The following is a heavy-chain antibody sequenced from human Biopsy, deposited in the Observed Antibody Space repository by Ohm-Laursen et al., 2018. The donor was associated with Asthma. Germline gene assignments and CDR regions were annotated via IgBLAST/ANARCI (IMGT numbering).Heavy chain of an antibody. V-gene: IGHV3-30*01. Sequence: SLRLSCTASGFSFSNFAIHWVRQAPGKELEWVGVISKDASTQDYADSVKGRFTMARDNSKNTLDLQMNSLREEDTAVYYCARKIAARGGMGVWGQGTTVTVSS. CDR3: ARKIAARGGMGV. CDR1: GFSFSNFA. CDR2: ISKDASTQ. D-gene: IGHD6-6*01. J-gene: IGHJ6*02.